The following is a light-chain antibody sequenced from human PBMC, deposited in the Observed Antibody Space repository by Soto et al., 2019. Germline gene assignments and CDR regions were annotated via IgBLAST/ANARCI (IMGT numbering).Light chain of an antibody. CDR3: LQYNNGPPGGGTIT. Sequence: EIVMTQSPATLSVSPGERATLSCRASQSVSSNLAWYQQKPGQAPRLLIYGASTRATGIPARFSGSGSGTEFPLTTTSLGSKVFPVFYCLQYNNGPPGGGTITFGQGTRLEIK. J-gene: IGKJ5*01. V-gene: IGKV3-15*01. CDR2: GAS. CDR1: QSVSSN.